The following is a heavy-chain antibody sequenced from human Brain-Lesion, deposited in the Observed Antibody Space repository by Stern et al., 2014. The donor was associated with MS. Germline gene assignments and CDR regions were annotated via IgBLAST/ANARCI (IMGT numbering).Heavy chain of an antibody. D-gene: IGHD2-2*01. CDR2: IFNSGST. V-gene: IGHV4-61*02. CDR1: GGSISSGGYY. CDR3: ARGRVVPGFQYYATDV. J-gene: IGHJ6*02. Sequence: QMQLVQSGPGLVKPSQTLSLSCTVSGGSISSGGYYWSWIRQPAGKGLEWIGRIFNSGSTSYNPSLTSRVTISIDTPKTQFSLRLNSMTAADTAVYYCARGRVVPGFQYYATDVWGQGTTVIVSS.